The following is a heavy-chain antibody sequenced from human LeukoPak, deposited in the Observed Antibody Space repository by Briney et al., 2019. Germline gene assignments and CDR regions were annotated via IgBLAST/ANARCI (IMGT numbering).Heavy chain of an antibody. D-gene: IGHD3-3*01. CDR1: GGSISSGDYY. Sequence: SETLSLTCTVSGGSISSGDYYWSWIRQPPGKGLERIGYIYYSGSTNYNPSLKSRVTISVDTSKNQFSLKLSSVTAADTAVYYCARLGFWRQEIDYWGQGTLVTVSS. CDR3: ARLGFWRQEIDY. V-gene: IGHV4-61*08. J-gene: IGHJ4*02. CDR2: IYYSGST.